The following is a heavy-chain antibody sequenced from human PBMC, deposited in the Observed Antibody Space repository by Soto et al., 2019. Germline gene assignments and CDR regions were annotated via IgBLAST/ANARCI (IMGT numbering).Heavy chain of an antibody. CDR3: AWYSSSWGENYYYYGMDV. CDR2: MNPNSGNT. CDR1: GYTFTSYD. Sequence: ASVKVSCKASGYTFTSYDINWVRQATGQGLEWMGWMNPNSGNTGYAQKFQGRVTMTRNTSISTAYMELSSLRSEDTAVYYCAWYSSSWGENYYYYGMDVWGQGTTVTVSS. V-gene: IGHV1-8*01. D-gene: IGHD6-13*01. J-gene: IGHJ6*02.